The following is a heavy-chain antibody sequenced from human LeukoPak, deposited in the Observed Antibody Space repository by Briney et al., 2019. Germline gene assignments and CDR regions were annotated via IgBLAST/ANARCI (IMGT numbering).Heavy chain of an antibody. Sequence: SETLSLTCTVSGGSLRMYYWSCVWQPAGKGLEWIGRIYTSGSTNYNPSLKSRVTMSVDTSKNQFSLKLSSVTAADTAVYYCARDHQFECMAAAGTHCWDQGNLVTVSA. CDR1: GGSLRMYY. CDR3: ARDHQFECMAAAGTHC. V-gene: IGHV4-4*07. CDR2: IYTSGST. J-gene: IGHJ4*02. D-gene: IGHD6-13*01.